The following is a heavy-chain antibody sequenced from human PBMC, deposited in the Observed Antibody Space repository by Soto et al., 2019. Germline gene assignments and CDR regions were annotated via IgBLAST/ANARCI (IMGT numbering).Heavy chain of an antibody. CDR3: ARIEVDCTSTSCYYYFDY. V-gene: IGHV4-31*03. D-gene: IGHD2-2*01. CDR2: IYYSGSA. Sequence: SETLSLTCTVSGGSISSGGYYWSWIRQHPXKGLEWIGYIYYSGSAYHNPSLKSRVTISVDTSKNQFSLKLSSVTAADTAVYYCARIEVDCTSTSCYYYFDYWGQGALVTVSS. J-gene: IGHJ4*02. CDR1: GGSISSGGYY.